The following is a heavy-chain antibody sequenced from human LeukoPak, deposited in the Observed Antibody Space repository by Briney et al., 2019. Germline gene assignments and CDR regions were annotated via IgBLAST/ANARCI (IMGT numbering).Heavy chain of an antibody. V-gene: IGHV1-2*02. D-gene: IGHD5-12*01. Sequence: ASVRVSCKASGYTFTGYYMHWVRQAPGQGLEWMGWINPNSGGTNYAQKFQGRVTMTRDTSISTAYMELSRLRSDDTAVYYCARGTGVATSPDYWGQGTLVTVSS. CDR1: GYTFTGYY. CDR3: ARGTGVATSPDY. CDR2: INPNSGGT. J-gene: IGHJ4*02.